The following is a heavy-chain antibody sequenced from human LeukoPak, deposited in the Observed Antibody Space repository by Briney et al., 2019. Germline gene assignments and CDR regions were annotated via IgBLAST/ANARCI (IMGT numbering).Heavy chain of an antibody. CDR3: ARDSLRYFDWLVQS. J-gene: IGHJ5*02. V-gene: IGHV1-2*02. CDR1: GYTFTGYY. Sequence: ASVKVSCKASGYTFTGYYMHWVRQAPGQGLEWMGWINPNSGGTNYAQKFQGRATMTRDTSISTAYMELSRLRSDDTAVYYCARDSLRYFDWLVQSWGQGTLVTVSS. D-gene: IGHD3-9*01. CDR2: INPNSGGT.